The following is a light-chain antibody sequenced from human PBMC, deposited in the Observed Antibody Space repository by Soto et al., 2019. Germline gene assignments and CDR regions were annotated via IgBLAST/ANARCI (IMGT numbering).Light chain of an antibody. CDR1: QSVSSTN. V-gene: IGKV3-20*01. J-gene: IGKJ1*01. Sequence: ENVLTQSPGTLSLSPGERATLSCRASQSVSSTNLAWYQQKPGRAPRLLIYRVSNWATGIPDRFSGSGSGTDFTLTISRLDPEDFAVYYCQHYDNLLWTFGQGTKVEV. CDR2: RVS. CDR3: QHYDNLLWT.